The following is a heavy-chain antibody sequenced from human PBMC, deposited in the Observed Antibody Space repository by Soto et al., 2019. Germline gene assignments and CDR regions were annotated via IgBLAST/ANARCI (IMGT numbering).Heavy chain of an antibody. CDR2: IYSGGST. CDR1: EFTVSSNY. D-gene: IGHD1-26*01. V-gene: IGHV3-53*01. J-gene: IGHJ6*02. CDR3: AGRVGATNYSMDV. Sequence: EVQLVESGGGLIQPGGSLRLSCAASEFTVSSNYMNWGRQAPGKGLECVSTIYSGGSTYYADSVKGRFTISRDNSNNTLYLKMNNLRAEDTAVYYCAGRVGATNYSMDVWGQGNTVTVSS.